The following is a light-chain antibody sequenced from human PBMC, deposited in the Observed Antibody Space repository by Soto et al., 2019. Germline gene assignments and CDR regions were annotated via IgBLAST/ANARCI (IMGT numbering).Light chain of an antibody. CDR1: HSVGSN. CDR2: GAS. V-gene: IGKV3-15*01. CDR3: QQYKQWPVA. Sequence: VLTQSPTTLSMSPGERATLSCRASHSVGSNLAWYQQNPGQAPRLLIYGASTRATGVPARFSGSGSATQFTLTISSLQSEDFGFYYCQQYKQWPVAFGGGNKVEIK. J-gene: IGKJ4*01.